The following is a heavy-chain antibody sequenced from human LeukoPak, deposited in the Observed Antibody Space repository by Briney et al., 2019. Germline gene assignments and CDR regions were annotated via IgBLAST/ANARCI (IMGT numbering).Heavy chain of an antibody. CDR3: ARDQRGYGDSSGASKWIDP. V-gene: IGHV1-18*01. J-gene: IGHJ5*02. CDR2: ISPYNGNT. CDR1: GYTFTSYG. Sequence: ASVKVSCKASGYTFTSYGINWVRQAPGQGLEWMGWISPYNGNTKYAEKIQRRVTITTEPSKSTAHMELRSLSSDDPAVYYCARDQRGYGDSSGASKWIDPWGQGTLVTVSS. D-gene: IGHD4-17*01.